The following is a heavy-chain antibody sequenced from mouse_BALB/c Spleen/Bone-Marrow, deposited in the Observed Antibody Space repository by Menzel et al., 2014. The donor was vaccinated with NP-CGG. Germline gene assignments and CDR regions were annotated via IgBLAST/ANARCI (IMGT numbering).Heavy chain of an antibody. V-gene: IGHV5-12-2*01. CDR2: ISNGGGST. CDR1: GFTSSSYT. CDR3: ARGNGFAY. Sequence: EVQGVESGGGLVQPGGSLKLSCAASGFTSSSYTMSWVRQTPEKRLDWVAYISNGGGSTYYPDTVKGRFTISRDNAKNTLYLQMSSLKSEDTAMYYCARGNGFAYWGQGTLVTVSA. J-gene: IGHJ3*01.